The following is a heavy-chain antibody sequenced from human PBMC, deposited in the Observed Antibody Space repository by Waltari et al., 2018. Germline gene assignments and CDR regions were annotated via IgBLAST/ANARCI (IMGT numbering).Heavy chain of an antibody. CDR3: ARESGDYSPFDN. CDR2: IFTSGIT. V-gene: IGHV4-4*07. CDR1: GGSISSYY. Sequence: QVQLQESGPGLVKPLETLSLTCSVSGGSISSYYWSWIRQPAGKGLEWIGHIFTSGITKYNPSLKSRVTMSVDTSKNQFSLKLTSVTAADTAVYYCARESGDYSPFDNWGQGTLVTVSS. J-gene: IGHJ4*02. D-gene: IGHD4-17*01.